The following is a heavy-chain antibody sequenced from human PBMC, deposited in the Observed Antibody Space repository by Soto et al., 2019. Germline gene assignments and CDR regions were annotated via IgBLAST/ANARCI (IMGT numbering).Heavy chain of an antibody. CDR1: GGTFSSYA. Sequence: GASVKVSCKASGGTFSSYAISWVRQAPGQGLEWMGGIIPIFGTANYAQKFQGRVTITADKSTSTAYMELSSLRSEDTAVYYCARDQIAAAPPLYYYGMDVWGQGTTVTVS. CDR3: ARDQIAAAPPLYYYGMDV. CDR2: IIPIFGTA. D-gene: IGHD6-13*01. V-gene: IGHV1-69*06. J-gene: IGHJ6*02.